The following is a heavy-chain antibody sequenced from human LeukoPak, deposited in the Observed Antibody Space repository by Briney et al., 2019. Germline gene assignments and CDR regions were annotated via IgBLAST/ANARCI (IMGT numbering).Heavy chain of an antibody. CDR3: ATEIAEGGPQDY. V-gene: IGHV1-3*01. Sequence: ASVKVSCKASGYTFTSYAMHWVRQAPGQRLEWMGWINAGNGNTKYSQKFQGRVTITRDTSASTAYMELSSLRSEDTALYYCATEIAEGGPQDYWGQGTLVTVSS. D-gene: IGHD2-21*01. CDR1: GYTFTSYA. J-gene: IGHJ4*02. CDR2: INAGNGNT.